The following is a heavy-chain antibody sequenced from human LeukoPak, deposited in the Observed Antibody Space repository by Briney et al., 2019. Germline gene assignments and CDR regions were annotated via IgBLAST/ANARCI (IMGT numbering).Heavy chain of an antibody. CDR3: ARDHCSSTSCRNVGHWFDP. CDR2: INPNSGGT. J-gene: IGHJ5*02. Sequence: ASVKVSCKASGYTFTGYYMHWVRQAPGQGLEWMGWINPNSGGTDYAQKFQGRVTMTRDTSISTAYMELSRLRSDDTAVYYCARDHCSSTSCRNVGHWFDPWGQGTLVTVSS. D-gene: IGHD2-2*01. V-gene: IGHV1-2*02. CDR1: GYTFTGYY.